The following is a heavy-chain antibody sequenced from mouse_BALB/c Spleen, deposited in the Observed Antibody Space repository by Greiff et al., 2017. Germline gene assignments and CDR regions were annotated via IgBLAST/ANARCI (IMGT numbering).Heavy chain of an antibody. CDR3: ARHEGSITTEYYAMDY. CDR2: ISSGGGST. Sequence: DVKLVESGGGLVKPGGSLKLSCAASGFAFSSYDMSWVRQTPEKRLEWVAYISSGGGSTYYPDTVKGRFTISRDNAKNTLYLQMSSLKSEDTAMYYCARHEGSITTEYYAMDYWGQGTSVTVSS. D-gene: IGHD1-1*01. V-gene: IGHV5-12-1*01. CDR1: GFAFSSYD. J-gene: IGHJ4*01.